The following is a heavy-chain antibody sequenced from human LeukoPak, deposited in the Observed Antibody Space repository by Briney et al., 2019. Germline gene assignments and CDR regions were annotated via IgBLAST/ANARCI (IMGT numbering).Heavy chain of an antibody. CDR1: GESLNYYY. CDR3: ASDAWAARLNS. Sequence: SDTLSLTCAVYGESLNYYYWSWIRQSPGKGLEWIGDIFDGKTINYNPSLKSRVTISAATSSQQFSLNLKSVTAADTAVYFCASDAWAARLNSWAQGALVIVSS. V-gene: IGHV4-34*12. CDR2: IFDGKTI. D-gene: IGHD4-23*01. J-gene: IGHJ4*02.